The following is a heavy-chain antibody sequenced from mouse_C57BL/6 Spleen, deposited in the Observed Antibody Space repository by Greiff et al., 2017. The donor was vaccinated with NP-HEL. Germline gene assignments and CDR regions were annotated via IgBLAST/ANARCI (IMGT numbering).Heavy chain of an antibody. J-gene: IGHJ1*03. Sequence: DVHLVESGGGLVKPGGSLKLSCAASGFTFSDYGMHWVRQAPEKGLEWVAYISSGSSTIYYADTVKGRFTISRDNAKNTLFLQMTSLRSEDTAMYYCARWVLRHWYFDVWGTGTTVTVSS. CDR3: ARWVLRHWYFDV. V-gene: IGHV5-17*01. CDR2: ISSGSSTI. D-gene: IGHD1-2*01. CDR1: GFTFSDYG.